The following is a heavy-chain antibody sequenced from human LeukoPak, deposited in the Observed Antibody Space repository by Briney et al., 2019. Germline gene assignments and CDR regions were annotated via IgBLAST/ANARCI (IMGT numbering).Heavy chain of an antibody. CDR2: IYHSGST. CDR3: ARAYRSSWYANWFDP. V-gene: IGHV4-38-2*02. Sequence: SEPLSLTCTVSGYSISSGYYWGWIRQPPGQGLECIGSIYHSGSTYYNPSLKSRVTISVDTSKNHFSLKLRSVTAADTAVYFCARAYRSSWYANWFDPWGQGTLVTVSS. J-gene: IGHJ5*02. D-gene: IGHD6-13*01. CDR1: GYSISSGYY.